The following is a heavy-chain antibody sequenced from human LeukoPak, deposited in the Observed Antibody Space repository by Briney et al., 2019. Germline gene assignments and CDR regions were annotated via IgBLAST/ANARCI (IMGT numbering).Heavy chain of an antibody. J-gene: IGHJ4*02. CDR1: GGSISSSSYY. CDR2: IYYSGST. CDR3: ASEKPPDYDFWSGYYLFDY. Sequence: PSETLSLTCTVSGGSISSSSYYWGWIRQPPGKGLEWIGSIYYSGSTYYNPSLKSRVTISVDTSKNQFSLKLSSVTAADTAVYYCASEKPPDYDFWSGYYLFDYWGQGTLVTVSS. V-gene: IGHV4-39*07. D-gene: IGHD3-3*01.